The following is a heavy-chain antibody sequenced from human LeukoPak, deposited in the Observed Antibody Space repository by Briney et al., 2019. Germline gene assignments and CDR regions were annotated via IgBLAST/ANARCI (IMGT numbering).Heavy chain of an antibody. V-gene: IGHV3-53*01. CDR1: GFTFSSYG. Sequence: GGSLRLSCAASGFTFSSYGMSWVRQAPGKGLEWVSIIYTGGDTYYADSVKGRFIISRDTSKNTLYLQMNSLRAEDTAFYYCATHWNSLHWGQGALVIVSS. CDR3: ATHWNSLH. J-gene: IGHJ4*02. D-gene: IGHD1-1*01. CDR2: IYTGGDT.